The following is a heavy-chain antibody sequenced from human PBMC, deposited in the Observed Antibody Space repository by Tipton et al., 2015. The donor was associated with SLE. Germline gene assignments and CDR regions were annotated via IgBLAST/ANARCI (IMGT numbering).Heavy chain of an antibody. CDR2: IYYSGST. CDR3: ARFSLAAAGTWFDP. Sequence: TLSLTCAVYGGSFSGYYWSWIRQPPGKGLEWIGYIYYSGSTNYNPSLKSRVTISVDTSKNQFSLKLSSVTAADTAVYYCARFSLAAAGTWFDPWGQGTLVTVSS. V-gene: IGHV4-34*11. J-gene: IGHJ5*02. D-gene: IGHD6-13*01. CDR1: GGSFSGYY.